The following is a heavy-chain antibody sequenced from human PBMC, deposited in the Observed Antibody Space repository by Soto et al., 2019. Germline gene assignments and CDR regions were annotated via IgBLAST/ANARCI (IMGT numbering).Heavy chain of an antibody. V-gene: IGHV4-39*01. Sequence: QLQLQESGPGLVKPSETLSLTCTVSGGSISSSSYYWGWIRQPPGKGLEWIGSIYYSGSTYYNPSLKRRVTISVDTSKNQSSLKLSSVTAADTAVYYCARHGSGSYYNNWFDPWGQGTLVTVSS. D-gene: IGHD3-10*01. CDR3: ARHGSGSYYNNWFDP. J-gene: IGHJ5*02. CDR2: IYYSGST. CDR1: GGSISSSSYY.